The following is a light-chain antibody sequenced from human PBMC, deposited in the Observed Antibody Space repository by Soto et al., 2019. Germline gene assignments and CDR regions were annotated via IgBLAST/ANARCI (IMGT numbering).Light chain of an antibody. J-gene: IGKJ4*01. V-gene: IGKV3-15*01. CDR1: QSVSSN. CDR3: QQYNNWPLT. CDR2: VAS. Sequence: EIVMTQSPATLSVSPGERATLSCRASQSVSSNLAWYQQKPGQTPRLLMYVASTRATGIPARFSGMGSGTEFTLTISSLQSEDFAVYYCQQYNNWPLTFGGGTKVEIK.